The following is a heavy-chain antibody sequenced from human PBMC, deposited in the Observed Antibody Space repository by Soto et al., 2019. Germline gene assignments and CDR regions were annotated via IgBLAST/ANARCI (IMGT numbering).Heavy chain of an antibody. CDR1: GYTFNSYG. J-gene: IGHJ4*02. D-gene: IGHD6-6*01. Sequence: ASVTVSCQASGYTFNSYGITWVRQAPGQGLEWMGWISAYNGNTTYAQKLQGRVTLTTDTSTSTAYMELRSLRSDDTAMYYCARDRSRFGSSSRLFDYWGQGTPVTVSS. CDR2: ISAYNGNT. CDR3: ARDRSRFGSSSRLFDY. V-gene: IGHV1-18*01.